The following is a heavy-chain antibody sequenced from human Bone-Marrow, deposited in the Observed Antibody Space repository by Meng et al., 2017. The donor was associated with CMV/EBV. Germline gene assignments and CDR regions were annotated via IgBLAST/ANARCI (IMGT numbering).Heavy chain of an antibody. D-gene: IGHD3-3*01. CDR1: GFTFSSYN. J-gene: IGHJ4*02. V-gene: IGHV3-21*01. CDR3: ASGDQDDFWSGLGYG. CDR2: IGTNKSYI. Sequence: GESLKISCVASGFTFSSYNMNWVRQAPGKGLDWVSSIGTNKSYIYYADSVKGRFTISRDNAKNSLYLQMNSLRVEDTAVYYCASGDQDDFWSGLGYGWGQGNLVTVSS.